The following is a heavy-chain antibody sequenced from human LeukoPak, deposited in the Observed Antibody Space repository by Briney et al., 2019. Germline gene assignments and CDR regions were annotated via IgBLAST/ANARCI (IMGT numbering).Heavy chain of an antibody. CDR2: IYYSGST. V-gene: IGHV4-59*12. Sequence: SETLSLTCTVSGGSISSYYWSWIRQPPGKGLEWIGYIYYSGSTNYNPSLKSRVTISVDTSKNQFSLKLSSVTAADTAVYYCARGPTRWLQFRTGVGYFDYWGQGTLVTVSS. D-gene: IGHD5-24*01. J-gene: IGHJ4*02. CDR3: ARGPTRWLQFRTGVGYFDY. CDR1: GGSISSYY.